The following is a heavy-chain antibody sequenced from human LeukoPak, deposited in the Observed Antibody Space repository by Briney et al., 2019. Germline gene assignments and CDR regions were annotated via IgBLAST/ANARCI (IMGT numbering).Heavy chain of an antibody. J-gene: IGHJ4*02. CDR3: ARLAAISGSDYPDD. V-gene: IGHV4-59*08. Sequence: PSETLSLTCTVSGVSISSYYWSWIRQPPGKGLEWIGYIFCSGNTIYNPSLRSRVTISADTSKNHFSLRLRSVTAADTAVYYCARLAAISGSDYPDDWGQGTLVTVSS. CDR1: GVSISSYY. CDR2: IFCSGNT. D-gene: IGHD1-26*01.